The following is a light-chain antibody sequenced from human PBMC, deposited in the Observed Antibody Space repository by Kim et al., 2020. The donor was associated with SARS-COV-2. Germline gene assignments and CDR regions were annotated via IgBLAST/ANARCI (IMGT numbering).Light chain of an antibody. V-gene: IGKV4-1*01. CDR1: QSVLYRSNNQNY. Sequence: ATINCQSSQSVLYRSNNQNYLAWYQQKPGQAPKLLFHWASIRESGVPDRFRGSGSGTDFTLTTSSLQVEDVAIYYCQQCYTAPFTFGPGTKVDIK. J-gene: IGKJ3*01. CDR2: WAS. CDR3: QQCYTAPFT.